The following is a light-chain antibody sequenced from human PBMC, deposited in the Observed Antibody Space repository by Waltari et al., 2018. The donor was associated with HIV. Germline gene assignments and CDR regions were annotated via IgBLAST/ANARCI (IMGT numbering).Light chain of an antibody. CDR2: EDT. J-gene: IGLJ1*01. CDR1: SGNIASNH. CDR3: QSYDQTIPCV. Sequence: NFVLTQPHSVSESPGKTVTISCARSSGNIASNHVQWYQQRPGSAPTPVIYEDTQSPSGVPDPFSGSIDTSSTSASLTIYELKTEDEADYYCQSYDQTIPCVFGTGTRLTVL. V-gene: IGLV6-57*03.